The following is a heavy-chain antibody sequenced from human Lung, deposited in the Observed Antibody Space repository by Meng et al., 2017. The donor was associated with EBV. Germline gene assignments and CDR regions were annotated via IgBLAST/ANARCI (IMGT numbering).Heavy chain of an antibody. CDR3: ARVGYYYDRSGPYAAAFDN. Sequence: EVSGPGLVKPSGTLSLTCSVSGGSISRSNWWSWGRQSPQNGLEWIVEIYHSGTTNYNPSLKSRVTILVDKSMTQFSLKLSSVTAAYTAVYYCARVGYYYDRSGPYAAAFDNWGQGTLVTVSS. J-gene: IGHJ4*02. V-gene: IGHV4-4*02. CDR1: GGSISRSNW. CDR2: IYHSGTT. D-gene: IGHD3-22*01.